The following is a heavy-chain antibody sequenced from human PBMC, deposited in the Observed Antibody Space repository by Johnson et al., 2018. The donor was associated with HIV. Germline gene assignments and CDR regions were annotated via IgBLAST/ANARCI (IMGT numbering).Heavy chain of an antibody. CDR2: IYSGDTT. CDR3: ARVAVAGTRSI. Sequence: VQLVESGGGLVQPGGSLRLSCAASGFTVSSKYMSWVRQAPGRGLEWVSIIYSGDTTYYADSVKGRFTISRDNSKNTLYLQMNSLRAEDTAVYYCARVAVAGTRSIWDQGTMVTVSS. D-gene: IGHD6-19*01. CDR1: GFTVSSKY. J-gene: IGHJ3*02. V-gene: IGHV3-66*01.